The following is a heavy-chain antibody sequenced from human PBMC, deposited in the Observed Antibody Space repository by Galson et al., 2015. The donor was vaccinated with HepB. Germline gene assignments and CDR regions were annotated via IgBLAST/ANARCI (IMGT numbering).Heavy chain of an antibody. V-gene: IGHV3-30-3*01. Sequence: SLRLSCAASGFTFSSYTMHWVRQAPGKGLEWVAVISYDGSNKYYADSVKGRFTISRDNSKNTLFLQMNSLRAEDRAVYYCAREATVTNWEAEYFQHWGQGTLVTVSS. CDR2: ISYDGSNK. CDR3: AREATVTNWEAEYFQH. CDR1: GFTFSSYT. J-gene: IGHJ1*01. D-gene: IGHD4-17*01.